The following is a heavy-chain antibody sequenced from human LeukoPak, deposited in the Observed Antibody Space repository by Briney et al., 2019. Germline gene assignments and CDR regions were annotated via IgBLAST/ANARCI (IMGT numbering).Heavy chain of an antibody. V-gene: IGHV1-69*13. CDR1: GGTFSSYA. CDR2: IIPIFGTA. D-gene: IGHD6-19*01. CDR3: ARGGIAVAGTDLNFDY. J-gene: IGHJ4*02. Sequence: SVEVSCKASGGTFSSYAISWVRQAPGQGLEWMGGIIPIFGTANYAQKFQGRVTITADESTSTAYMELSSLRSEDTAVYYCARGGIAVAGTDLNFDYWGQGTLVTVSS.